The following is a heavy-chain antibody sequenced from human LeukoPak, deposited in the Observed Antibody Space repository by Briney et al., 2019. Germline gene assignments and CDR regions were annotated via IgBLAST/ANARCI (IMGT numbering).Heavy chain of an antibody. J-gene: IGHJ4*02. CDR3: ARDFPPDDH. V-gene: IGHV4-30-4*01. Sequence: SETLSLTCTVSGASIGSGDSISSGDYYWTWIRQPPGKALEWIGYVYYSGRAYYNPSLKSRLTISLNSSKNHHSLMLPSVTAADTAVYYCARDFPPDDHWGQGTLVTVSS. D-gene: IGHD2/OR15-2a*01. CDR1: GASIGSGDSISSGDYY. CDR2: VYYSGRA.